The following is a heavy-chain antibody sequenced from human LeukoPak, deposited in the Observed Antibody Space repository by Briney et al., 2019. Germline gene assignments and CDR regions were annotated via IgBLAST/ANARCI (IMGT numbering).Heavy chain of an antibody. J-gene: IGHJ4*02. D-gene: IGHD3-10*01. Sequence: SQTLSLTCTVSGGSISSGSYYWSWIRQPAGKGLEWIGSIYHSGSTYYNPSLKNRVTISVDMSKNQFSLRLISVTGADAAVYYCARRRWGYGSGSYDYWGQGTLVTVSS. V-gene: IGHV4-61*02. CDR2: IYHSGST. CDR3: ARRRWGYGSGSYDY. CDR1: GGSISSGSYY.